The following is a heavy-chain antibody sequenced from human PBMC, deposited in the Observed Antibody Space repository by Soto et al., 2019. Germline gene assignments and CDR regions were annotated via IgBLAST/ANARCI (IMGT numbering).Heavy chain of an antibody. V-gene: IGHV4-39*01. Sequence: SETLSLTCTVSGGSISSSDFYWGWLRQTPGKGLEFIGSMYYSGTTYYNPSLKSRVTISVDTSKNQFTLKLISVTAADTAVYYCAVVDSTGNWFDLWGEGALVTVS. CDR1: GGSISSSDFY. D-gene: IGHD6-25*01. CDR3: AVVDSTGNWFDL. J-gene: IGHJ5*02. CDR2: MYYSGTT.